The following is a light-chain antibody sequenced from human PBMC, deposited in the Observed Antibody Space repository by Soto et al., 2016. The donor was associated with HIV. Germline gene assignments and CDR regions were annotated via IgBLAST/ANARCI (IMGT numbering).Light chain of an antibody. CDR2: AAS. CDR3: QQYYSYLIT. J-gene: IGKJ5*01. CDR1: QGISSY. Sequence: AIRMTQSPSSFSASTGDRATITCRASQGISSYLAWYQQKPGKAPKLLIYAASTLQSGVPSRFSGSGSGTDFTLTISCLQSEDFATYYCQQYYSYLITFGQGTRLEIK. V-gene: IGKV1-8*01.